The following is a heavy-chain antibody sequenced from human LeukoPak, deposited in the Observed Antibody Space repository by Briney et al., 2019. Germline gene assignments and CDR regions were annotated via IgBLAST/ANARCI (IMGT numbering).Heavy chain of an antibody. J-gene: IGHJ4*02. CDR3: ATLAPVLYCSSTSCYPNDY. CDR2: IKQDGSDI. V-gene: IGHV3-7*01. D-gene: IGHD2-2*01. Sequence: GGSLRLSCAASGFTFSNYWMSWFRQAPGKGLEWVANIKQDGSDIYYVDSVKGRFTISRDNANNSLYLQMNSLRAEDTAVYYCATLAPVLYCSSTSCYPNDYWGQGALVTVSS. CDR1: GFTFSNYW.